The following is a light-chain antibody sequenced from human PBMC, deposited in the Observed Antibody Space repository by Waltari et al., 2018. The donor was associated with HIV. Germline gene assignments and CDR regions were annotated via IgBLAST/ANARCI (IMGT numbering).Light chain of an antibody. CDR2: GAS. CDR1: QRVSSN. CDR3: QQYDNWT. V-gene: IGKV3-15*01. J-gene: IGKJ1*01. Sequence: EMVMTQSPATLSVSPGERATLSCRASQRVSSNLAWYQQKPGQAPRLLIYGASTRATGIPARFSGSGSGTEFTLTISSLQSEDFAVYYCQQYDNWTFGQGTKVEIK.